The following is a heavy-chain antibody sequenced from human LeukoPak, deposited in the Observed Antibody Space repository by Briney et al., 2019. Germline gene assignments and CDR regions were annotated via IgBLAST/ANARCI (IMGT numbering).Heavy chain of an antibody. D-gene: IGHD3-3*01. Sequence: GGSLRLSCAASGFTLSSYAMSWVRQAPGKGLEWVAVIWYDGSNKYYADSVKGRFTSSRDNSKNTLYLQMNSLRAEDTAVYYCARERTIFGVVIIRGMDVWGQGTTVTVSS. J-gene: IGHJ6*02. V-gene: IGHV3-33*08. CDR3: ARERTIFGVVIIRGMDV. CDR2: IWYDGSNK. CDR1: GFTLSSYA.